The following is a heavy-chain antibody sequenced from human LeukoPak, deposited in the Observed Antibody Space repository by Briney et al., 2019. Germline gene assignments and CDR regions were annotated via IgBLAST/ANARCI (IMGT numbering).Heavy chain of an antibody. D-gene: IGHD3-22*01. CDR2: IYYSGST. J-gene: IGHJ4*02. Sequence: SETLSLTCTVSGGSISSSSYYWGWIRQPPGKGLEWIGSIYYSGSTYYNPSLKSRVTISVDTSKNQFSLNLSSVTAAEPAVYYCARLYYDSSGYDQICYFDYWGQGTLVTVSS. CDR1: GGSISSSSYY. V-gene: IGHV4-39*01. CDR3: ARLYYDSSGYDQICYFDY.